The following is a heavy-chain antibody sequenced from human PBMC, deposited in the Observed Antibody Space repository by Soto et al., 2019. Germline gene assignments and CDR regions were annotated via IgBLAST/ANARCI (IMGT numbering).Heavy chain of an antibody. Sequence: GGSLRLSCAASGFTFSTYSMNWVRQAPGKGLESVSYISFSSNTIFYGDSVKGRFTVSRDNAKNSLYLQMNSLRDEDTAVYYCGSAKYSGSYTQYYYGMDLWGQGTTVTVSS. D-gene: IGHD1-26*01. V-gene: IGHV3-48*02. J-gene: IGHJ6*02. CDR3: GSAKYSGSYTQYYYGMDL. CDR2: ISFSSNTI. CDR1: GFTFSTYS.